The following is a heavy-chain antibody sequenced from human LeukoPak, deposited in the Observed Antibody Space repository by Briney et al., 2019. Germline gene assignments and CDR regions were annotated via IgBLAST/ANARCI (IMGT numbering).Heavy chain of an antibody. CDR2: MNPNSGNT. Sequence: ASVKVSCKASGYTFTSYDINWVRQATGQGLEWMGWMNPNSGNTGCAQKFQGRVTMTRNTSISTAYMELSSLRSEDTAVYYCARGPITTRSHFDYWGQGTLVTVSS. D-gene: IGHD3-22*01. CDR3: ARGPITTRSHFDY. V-gene: IGHV1-8*01. CDR1: GYTFTSYD. J-gene: IGHJ4*02.